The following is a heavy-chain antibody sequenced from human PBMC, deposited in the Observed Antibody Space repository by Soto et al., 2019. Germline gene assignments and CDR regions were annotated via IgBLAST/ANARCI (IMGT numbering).Heavy chain of an antibody. CDR3: ATGAGGVLRYFDWLLGGYYYYYYMDV. CDR1: GYTLTELS. Sequence: QVQLVQSGAEVKKPGASVKVSCKVSGYTLTELSMHWVRQAPGKGLEWMGGFDPEDGETIYAQKFQGRVTMTEDTSTDTAYMELSSLRSEDTAVYYCATGAGGVLRYFDWLLGGYYYYYYMDVWGKGTTVTVSS. D-gene: IGHD3-9*01. J-gene: IGHJ6*03. CDR2: FDPEDGET. V-gene: IGHV1-24*01.